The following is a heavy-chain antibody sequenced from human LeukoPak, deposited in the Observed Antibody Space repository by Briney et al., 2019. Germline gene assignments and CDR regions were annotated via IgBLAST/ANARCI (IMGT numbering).Heavy chain of an antibody. CDR3: AKIRGGSWNAFDI. CDR1: GFTFSSYA. J-gene: IGHJ3*02. CDR2: ISGSGGTT. V-gene: IGHV3-23*01. D-gene: IGHD2-15*01. Sequence: PGGSLRLSCAASGFTFSSYAMSWVRQAPGKGLEWVSVISGSGGTTYYRDSVKGRFTVSRDNSKNTVYLQMNSLRAEDTAVYYCAKIRGGSWNAFDIWGQGTMVTVSS.